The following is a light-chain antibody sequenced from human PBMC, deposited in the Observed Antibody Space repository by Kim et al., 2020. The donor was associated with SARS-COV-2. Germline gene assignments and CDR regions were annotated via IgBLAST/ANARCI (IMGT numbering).Light chain of an antibody. CDR2: GKN. V-gene: IGLV3-19*01. CDR3: NSRDSSGNHLV. Sequence: ALGKTVRIKCQGDSLRSYYASWYQQKPGQAPVLVIYGKNNRPSGIPDRFSGSSSGNTASLTITGAQAEDEADYYCNSRDSSGNHLVFGGGTQLTVL. CDR1: SLRSYY. J-gene: IGLJ2*01.